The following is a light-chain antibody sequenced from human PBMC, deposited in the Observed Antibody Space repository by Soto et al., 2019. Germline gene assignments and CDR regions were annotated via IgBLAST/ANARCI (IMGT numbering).Light chain of an antibody. CDR2: GAF. CDR1: QSVGSN. V-gene: IGKV3-15*01. Sequence: ERVMTQSPATLSVSPGERATLSCRASQSVGSNLAWYQQKPGQAPRLLIYGAFTRATDIPGRFSGSGSGTEFTLTISSLQSEDFAVYYCQQYNNWPITFGQGTRLEIK. CDR3: QQYNNWPIT. J-gene: IGKJ5*01.